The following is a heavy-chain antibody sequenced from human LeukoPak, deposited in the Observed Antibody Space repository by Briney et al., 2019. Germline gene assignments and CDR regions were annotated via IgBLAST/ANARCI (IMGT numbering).Heavy chain of an antibody. V-gene: IGHV1-18*01. CDR2: ISAYNGNT. CDR1: GYTFTSYG. CDR3: HLYSYGPPAGYYMDV. D-gene: IGHD5-18*01. J-gene: IGHJ6*03. Sequence: ASVKVSCKASGYTFTSYGISWVRQAPGQGLEWMGWISAYNGNTNYAQKLQGRVTMTTDTSTSTAYMELRSLRSDDTAVYYCHLYSYGPPAGYYMDVWGKGTTVTVSS.